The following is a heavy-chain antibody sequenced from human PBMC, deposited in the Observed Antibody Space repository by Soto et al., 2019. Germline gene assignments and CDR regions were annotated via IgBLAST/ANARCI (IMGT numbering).Heavy chain of an antibody. Sequence: QLQLQESGPGLVKPSETLSLTCTVSGGSISSSSYYWGWIRQPPGKGLEWIGSIYYSGSTYYNPSLKSRVTISVATSKNQFSLNLSSVTAADTAVYYCARHTPAISISDHWGQGTLVTVSS. CDR2: IYYSGST. J-gene: IGHJ4*02. D-gene: IGHD2-15*01. V-gene: IGHV4-39*01. CDR1: GGSISSSSYY. CDR3: ARHTPAISISDH.